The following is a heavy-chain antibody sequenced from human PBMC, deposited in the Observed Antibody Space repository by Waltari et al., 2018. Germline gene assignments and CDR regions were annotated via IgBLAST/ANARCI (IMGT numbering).Heavy chain of an antibody. D-gene: IGHD6-13*01. Sequence: EVQLLESGGGLVQPGGSLRLSCAASGFTFSSYAMSWVRQAPGKGLEWVSAISGSGGSTYYADSVKGRFTISRDNSKNTLYLQMNSLRSEDTAVYYCARGGEQQQLVPYYYYYYGMDVWGQGTTVTVSS. CDR2: ISGSGGST. J-gene: IGHJ6*02. V-gene: IGHV3-23*01. CDR1: GFTFSSYA. CDR3: ARGGEQQQLVPYYYYYYGMDV.